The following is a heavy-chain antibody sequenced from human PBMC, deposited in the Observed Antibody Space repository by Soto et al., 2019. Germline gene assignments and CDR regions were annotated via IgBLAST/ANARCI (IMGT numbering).Heavy chain of an antibody. J-gene: IGHJ1*01. Sequence: EVQLVESGGVVVQPGGSLRLSCAASGFTFDDYTMHWVRQAPGKGLEWVSLISWDGGSTYYADSVKGRFTISRDNSKNSLYLQMNILRTEDTALYYCAKDIGGYSGYDAHTGTATSGYFQHWGQGTLVTVSS. D-gene: IGHD5-12*01. V-gene: IGHV3-43*01. CDR2: ISWDGGST. CDR3: AKDIGGYSGYDAHTGTATSGYFQH. CDR1: GFTFDDYT.